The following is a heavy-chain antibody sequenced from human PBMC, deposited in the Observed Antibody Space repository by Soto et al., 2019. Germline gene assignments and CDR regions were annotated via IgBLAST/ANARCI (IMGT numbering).Heavy chain of an antibody. D-gene: IGHD2-21*01. CDR1: GFSFRDYF. J-gene: IGHJ4*02. CDR3: ARDDHTYGVY. V-gene: IGHV3-11*01. CDR2: IGPYGNTI. Sequence: GGSLRLSCAASGFSFRDYFMSWIRQAPGKGLEWVSYIGPYGNTIYYADSVKGRFTISRDDATSSLHLHMNSLRTEDTAVYYCARDDHTYGVYWGQGTPVTVSS.